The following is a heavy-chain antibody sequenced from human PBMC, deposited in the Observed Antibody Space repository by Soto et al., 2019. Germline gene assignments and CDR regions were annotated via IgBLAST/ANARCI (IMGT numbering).Heavy chain of an antibody. J-gene: IGHJ6*03. Sequence: SETLSLTCTVSGGSISPYYWSWIRQPPGKGLEWIGYVYYSGNTNYNPSLESRVTISVDTSRNRFSLNLTSATAADTAVYYCARKGAAASYAHYYMHVWGRGTAVTV. CDR3: ARKGAAASYAHYYMHV. CDR2: VYYSGNT. CDR1: GGSISPYY. D-gene: IGHD6-13*01. V-gene: IGHV4-59*01.